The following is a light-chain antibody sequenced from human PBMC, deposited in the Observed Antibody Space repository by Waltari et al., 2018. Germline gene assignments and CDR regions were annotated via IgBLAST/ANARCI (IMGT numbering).Light chain of an antibody. V-gene: IGLV3-27*01. Sequence: SYELTQPSSVSVSPGQTARITCSGDVLAKKYDRWFQQKPGQAPLVVIYKDSERPSGIPERFSGSISGTTVTLTVSGAQVDDEADYYCYSAADNSLVFGGGTKLTVL. CDR1: VLAKKY. J-gene: IGLJ2*01. CDR3: YSAADNSLV. CDR2: KDS.